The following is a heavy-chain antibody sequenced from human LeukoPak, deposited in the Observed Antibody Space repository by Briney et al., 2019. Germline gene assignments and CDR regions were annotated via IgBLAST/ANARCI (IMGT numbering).Heavy chain of an antibody. CDR3: AREPPAQYSAYDGRGY. V-gene: IGHV3-21*06. J-gene: IGHJ4*02. Sequence: GGSLRLSCAASGFTFSSYSINWVRQAPGKGLEWVSSISSSSKYIYYADSVKGRFTISRDNAKNTLYLQMNSLRAEDTAVYYCAREPPAQYSAYDGRGYWGQGTLVTVSS. CDR1: GFTFSSYS. D-gene: IGHD5-12*01. CDR2: ISSSSKYI.